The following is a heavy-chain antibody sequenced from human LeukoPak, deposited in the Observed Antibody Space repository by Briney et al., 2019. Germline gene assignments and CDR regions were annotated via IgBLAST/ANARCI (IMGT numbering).Heavy chain of an antibody. V-gene: IGHV3-7*01. J-gene: IGHJ6*03. CDR1: GFTFSSYW. D-gene: IGHD2-15*01. Sequence: PGGSLRLSCAASGFTFSSYWMSWVRQAPGKGLEWVANIKQDGSEKYYVDSVKGRFTISRDNAKNSLYLQMNSLRAEDTAVYYCARDIVVRISFGYYYYYMDVWGKGTTVTVSS. CDR3: ARDIVVRISFGYYYYYMDV. CDR2: IKQDGSEK.